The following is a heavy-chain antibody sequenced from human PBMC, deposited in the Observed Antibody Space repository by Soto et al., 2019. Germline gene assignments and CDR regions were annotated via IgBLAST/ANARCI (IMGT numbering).Heavy chain of an antibody. V-gene: IGHV1-18*01. J-gene: IGHJ5*02. CDR3: ARGGSGSYTSWFDP. Sequence: QVQLVQSGAEVKKPGASVKVSCKASGYTFTSYGITWVRQAPGQGLEWMGWISGYNGNTNYAQKFQGRVTMTTDTSTSTAYMELRSMRYDDTAVYYCARGGSGSYTSWFDPWGQGTLVTVSS. D-gene: IGHD3-10*01. CDR2: ISGYNGNT. CDR1: GYTFTSYG.